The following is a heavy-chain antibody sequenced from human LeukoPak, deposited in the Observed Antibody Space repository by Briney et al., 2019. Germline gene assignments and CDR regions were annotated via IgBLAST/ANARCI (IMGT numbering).Heavy chain of an antibody. D-gene: IGHD6-13*01. V-gene: IGHV3-7*03. CDR2: IKQDGSER. Sequence: GGSLRLSCEASGFTFSTIWMTWVRQVPGKGLEWVANIKQDGSERNYVDSVKGRFTISRDNAKNPLYLQMNSLRAEDTAVYYCARGASSSPWGQGTLVTVSS. CDR1: GFTFSTIW. J-gene: IGHJ5*02. CDR3: ARGASSSP.